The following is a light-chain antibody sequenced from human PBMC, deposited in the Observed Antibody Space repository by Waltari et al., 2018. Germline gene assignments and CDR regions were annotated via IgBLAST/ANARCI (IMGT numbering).Light chain of an antibody. J-gene: IGLJ3*02. CDR3: QTWAPGFNWV. CDR2: IYGDGRH. Sequence: QFVLTQVPSASASLGASVRLTCTLISGHSLFTIAWHKHHPQKGPRYLMKIYGDGRHDKGGGIPDLFSGSSSGAERYLTISSLRSDDEADYYCQTWAPGFNWVFGGGTKLTVV. V-gene: IGLV4-69*01. CDR1: SGHSLFT.